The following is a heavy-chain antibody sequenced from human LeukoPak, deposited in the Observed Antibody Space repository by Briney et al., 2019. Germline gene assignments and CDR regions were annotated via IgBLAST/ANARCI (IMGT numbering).Heavy chain of an antibody. CDR2: IYYTGST. D-gene: IGHD2-15*01. Sequence: PSETLSLTCSISGGSISGFYWSWIRQPPGKGLEWIGDIYYTGSTNFNPSFKSRVTISVDTSKNQFPLKLSSVTAADAAVYYCARGSIGVVAGTFDCWGQGTLVTVSS. CDR1: GGSISGFY. CDR3: ARGSIGVVAGTFDC. V-gene: IGHV4-59*01. J-gene: IGHJ4*02.